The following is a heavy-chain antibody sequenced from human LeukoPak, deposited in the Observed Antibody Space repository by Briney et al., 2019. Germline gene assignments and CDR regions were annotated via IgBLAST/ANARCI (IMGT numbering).Heavy chain of an antibody. Sequence: SETLSLTCTVYGGSISSYCWSWIRQPPGKGLEWIGYIYYSGTTNYNTSLRSGATISVATSRNQFSLKLSSVTAAATVVYYCARGSFPAYMTTVTTGAFPFDPWGQGTLVTAAS. CDR1: GGSISSYC. CDR2: IYYSGTT. D-gene: IGHD4-17*01. J-gene: IGHJ5*02. V-gene: IGHV4-59*01. CDR3: ARGSFPAYMTTVTTGAFPFDP.